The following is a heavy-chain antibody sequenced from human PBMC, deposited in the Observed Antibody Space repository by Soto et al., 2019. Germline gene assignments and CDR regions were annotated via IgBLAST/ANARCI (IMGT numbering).Heavy chain of an antibody. CDR3: ATSVNSPMAFDY. V-gene: IGHV1-46*01. CDR2: INPNGGIT. J-gene: IGHJ4*02. Sequence: ASVKVSCKASGYTFTHYYIHWVRQAPGQGLEWMGIINPNGGITPYAPKFRAGFTMTRDTSTSTVYMELSSLRSEDSAVYYCATSVNSPMAFDYWGQGTLVTVSS. D-gene: IGHD5-18*01. CDR1: GYTFTHYY.